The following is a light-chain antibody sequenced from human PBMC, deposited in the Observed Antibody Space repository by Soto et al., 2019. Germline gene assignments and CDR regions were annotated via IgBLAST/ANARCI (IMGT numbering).Light chain of an antibody. CDR3: CSYTCGRPLVV. CDR1: SGDVGGYNF. Sequence: QSVLTQPASVSGSPGQSITISCTGTSGDVGGYNFVSWYQQHPGKVPKLIIYDVNNRPSGVSDRFSGSKSGNMASLTISGLQADDEAAYYCCSYTCGRPLVVLGGGTKLTVL. CDR2: DVN. J-gene: IGLJ2*01. V-gene: IGLV2-14*03.